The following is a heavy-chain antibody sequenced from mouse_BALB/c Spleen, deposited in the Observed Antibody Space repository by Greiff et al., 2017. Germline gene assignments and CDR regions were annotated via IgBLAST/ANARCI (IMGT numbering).Heavy chain of an antibody. CDR3: ARRGDPRYFDV. J-gene: IGHJ1*01. CDR2: IYPGDGDT. CDR1: GYTFTSYW. V-gene: IGHV1-87*01. Sequence: QVQLQQSGAELARPGASVKLSCKASGYTFTSYWMQWVKQRPGQGLEWIGAIYPGDGDTRYTQKFKGKATLTADKSSSTAYMQLSSLASEDSAVYYCARRGDPRYFDVWGAGTTVTVSS.